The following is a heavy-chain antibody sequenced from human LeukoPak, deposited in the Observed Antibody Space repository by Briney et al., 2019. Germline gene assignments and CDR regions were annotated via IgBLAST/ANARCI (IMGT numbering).Heavy chain of an antibody. J-gene: IGHJ4*02. CDR3: ARDHQYCSGGSCPHKFDY. D-gene: IGHD2-15*01. CDR2: ISGSGGHI. V-gene: IGHV3-21*05. Sequence: GGSLRLSCAASGFTFSSYSMNWVRQAPGKGLEWVSYISGSGGHIRYADSVKGRFTISRDNAKNSLYLQMNSLRAEDTAVYYCARDHQYCSGGSCPHKFDYWGQGTLVTVSS. CDR1: GFTFSSYS.